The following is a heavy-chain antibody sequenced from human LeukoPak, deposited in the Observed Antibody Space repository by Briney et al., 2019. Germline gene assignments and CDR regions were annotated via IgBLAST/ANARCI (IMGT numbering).Heavy chain of an antibody. J-gene: IGHJ4*02. CDR3: ARDQGWCSGGSCYGVH. CDR2: INPNSGGT. V-gene: IGHV1-2*02. Sequence: ASVKVSCKASGYTFTDYYMHWVRQAPGQGLEWMGWINPNSGGTSYARKFQGRVTMTRDTSISTAYMELSRLRSDDTAMYYCARDQGWCSGGSCYGVHWGQGTLVTVSS. CDR1: GYTFTDYY. D-gene: IGHD2-15*01.